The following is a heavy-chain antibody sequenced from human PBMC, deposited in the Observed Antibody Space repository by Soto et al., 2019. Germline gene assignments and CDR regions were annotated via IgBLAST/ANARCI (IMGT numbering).Heavy chain of an antibody. CDR3: ARALFDTDSVPVGAESRYYVMDV. J-gene: IGHJ6*02. V-gene: IGHV1-46*01. D-gene: IGHD3-22*01. CDR1: QYNFTNYC. CDR2: INPAGGYS. Sequence: GPSVKVSCKASQYNFTNYCVHWVRQAPGQGLEWMGVINPAGGYSKYAQRFRGRVTMTRDTSTNTVYMDLRSLRPEDTAVYFCARALFDTDSVPVGAESRYYVMDVWGRGTTVTVSS.